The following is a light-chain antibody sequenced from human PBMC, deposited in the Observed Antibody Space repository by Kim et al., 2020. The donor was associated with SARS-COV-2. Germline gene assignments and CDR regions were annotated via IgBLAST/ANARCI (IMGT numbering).Light chain of an antibody. CDR1: NSNMGSDT. CDR3: TSWDDSLNGVV. CDR2: RNN. Sequence: QSVLTQPPSASGTPGQRVTISCSGSNSNMGSDTVNWYQHLPGTAPKLLIYRNNQRPSGVPDRFSGSKSGTSASLAISGLQSEDEADYYCTSWDDSLNGVVFGGGTQLTVL. V-gene: IGLV1-44*01. J-gene: IGLJ2*01.